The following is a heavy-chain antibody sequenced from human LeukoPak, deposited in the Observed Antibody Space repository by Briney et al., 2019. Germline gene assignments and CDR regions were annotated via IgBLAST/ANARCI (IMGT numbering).Heavy chain of an antibody. Sequence: GGSLRLSCAASGFTFSSYEMNWVRQAPGKGLEWLAFIRYDGSNTYYADSVKGRFTVSRDDSKNTLYLQMNSLRGDDTAVYYCAKDGTSYYYIYYWGQGTLVTVSS. CDR3: AKDGTSYYYIYY. V-gene: IGHV3-30*02. CDR2: IRYDGSNT. D-gene: IGHD2/OR15-2a*01. CDR1: GFTFSSYE. J-gene: IGHJ4*02.